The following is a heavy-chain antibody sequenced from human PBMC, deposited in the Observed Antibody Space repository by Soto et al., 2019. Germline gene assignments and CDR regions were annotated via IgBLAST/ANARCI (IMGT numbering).Heavy chain of an antibody. Sequence: GGSLRLSCAASGFNFEDYIMHWVRQAPGKGLEWVSLITWDASSTSYADSVKGRFTISRDNSKNSLYLQMNSLRDGDTALYYCEKDISTRGYYGMDVWGQGTTVTVSS. J-gene: IGHJ6*02. D-gene: IGHD3-10*01. V-gene: IGHV3-43*01. CDR1: GFNFEDYI. CDR3: EKDISTRGYYGMDV. CDR2: ITWDASST.